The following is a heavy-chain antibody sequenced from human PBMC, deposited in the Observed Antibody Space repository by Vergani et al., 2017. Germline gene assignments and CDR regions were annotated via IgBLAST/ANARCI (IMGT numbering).Heavy chain of an antibody. Sequence: QVQLQESGPGLVKPSETLSLTCTVSVGSISSNYWSWIRQPAGKGLEWIGRIHTSGSTNYNPSLKSRITLSVDTSKNQFSLKLSSVTAAGTAVYYCARVYSSAWGYDYWGQGTLVTVSS. CDR1: VGSISSNY. CDR2: IHTSGST. D-gene: IGHD6-19*01. J-gene: IGHJ4*02. V-gene: IGHV4-4*07. CDR3: ARVYSSAWGYDY.